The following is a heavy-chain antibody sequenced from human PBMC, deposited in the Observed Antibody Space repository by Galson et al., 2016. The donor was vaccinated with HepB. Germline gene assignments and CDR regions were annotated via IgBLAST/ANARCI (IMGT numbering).Heavy chain of an antibody. Sequence: QSGAEVKKSGESLKISCRGSGYSFTSYWIGWVRQMPGKGLEWMAIIYPSDSDTRFNPSFQGQVTISADKSIRTAYLQWSSLKASDTAMYYCARLGEAMQYAPFDYWGPGTLVTVSS. V-gene: IGHV5-51*01. CDR3: ARLGEAMQYAPFDY. D-gene: IGHD2-8*01. CDR2: IYPSDSDT. CDR1: GYSFTSYW. J-gene: IGHJ4*02.